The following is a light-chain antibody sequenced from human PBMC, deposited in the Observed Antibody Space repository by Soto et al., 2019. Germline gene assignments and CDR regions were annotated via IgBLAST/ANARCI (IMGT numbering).Light chain of an antibody. CDR1: QSVSSSY. Sequence: PGERATLSCRASQSVSSSYLAWYQQKPGQAPRLLIYGASSRATGIPDRFSGSGSGTDFTLTISRLEPEDFAVYYCQQYGSSPWTFGQGTKVDIK. J-gene: IGKJ1*01. CDR3: QQYGSSPWT. CDR2: GAS. V-gene: IGKV3-20*01.